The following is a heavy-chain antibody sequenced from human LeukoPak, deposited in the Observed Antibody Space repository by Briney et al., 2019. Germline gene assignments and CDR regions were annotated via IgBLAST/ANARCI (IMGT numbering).Heavy chain of an antibody. CDR3: ARASGESYFIVVVPDHYYGMDV. J-gene: IGHJ6*02. CDR2: ISAYNGNT. V-gene: IGHV1-18*01. CDR1: GGTFTSYG. D-gene: IGHD2-2*01. Sequence: AASVKVSCKASGGTFTSYGISWVRQAPGQGLEWMGWISAYNGNTNYAQKLQGRVTMTTDTSTSTAYMELRSLRSDDTAVYYCARASGESYFIVVVPDHYYGMDVWGQGTTVTVSS.